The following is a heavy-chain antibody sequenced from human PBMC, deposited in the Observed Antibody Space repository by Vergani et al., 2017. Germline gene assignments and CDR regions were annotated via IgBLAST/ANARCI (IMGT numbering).Heavy chain of an antibody. J-gene: IGHJ4*02. Sequence: QVQLQESGPGLVKPSQTLSLTCTVSGGSISSGGYYWSWIRQHPGKGLEWIGYIYYSGSTYYNPSLKSRVTISVDTSKNQFSLKLSSVTAADTAVYYCARVPANSWNYVVFNRYFDYWGQGTLVTVSS. CDR2: IYYSGST. D-gene: IGHD1-7*01. CDR1: GGSISSGGYY. V-gene: IGHV4-31*03. CDR3: ARVPANSWNYVVFNRYFDY.